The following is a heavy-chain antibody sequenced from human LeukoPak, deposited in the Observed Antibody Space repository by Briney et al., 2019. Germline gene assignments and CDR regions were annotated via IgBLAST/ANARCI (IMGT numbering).Heavy chain of an antibody. J-gene: IGHJ4*02. CDR1: GRTFSSYW. V-gene: IGHV3-7*05. CDR2: TKQDGSEK. Sequence: PGGSLRLSCAASGRTFSSYWMSWVRQAPGKGLEWVANTKQDGSEKHYVDSVKGRFTISRDNAKNSLYLQMNSLRTEDTAVYYCARGEYYYDGGYWGQGTLVTVAS. CDR3: ARGEYYYDGGY. D-gene: IGHD3-22*01.